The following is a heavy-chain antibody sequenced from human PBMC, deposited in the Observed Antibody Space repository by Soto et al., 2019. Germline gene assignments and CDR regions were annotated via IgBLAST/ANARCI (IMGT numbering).Heavy chain of an antibody. D-gene: IGHD3-3*01. CDR2: VSHSGRT. CDR3: ARVAMENYHDMWSGSTSSALDV. J-gene: IGHJ6*02. CDR1: GCSIRGYS. Sequence: PSETLSLTCNVSGCSIRGYSWSWIRQTPGEGLEWIGYVSHSGRTDYSPSLKSRVTISLDMSKNHFALHVNSVDPADTAVYYCARVAMENYHDMWSGSTSSALDVWGQGSTVTVSS. V-gene: IGHV4-59*13.